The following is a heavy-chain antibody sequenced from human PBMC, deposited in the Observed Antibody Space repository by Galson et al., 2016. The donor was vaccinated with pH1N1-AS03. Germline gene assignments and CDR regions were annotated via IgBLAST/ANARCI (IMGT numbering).Heavy chain of an antibody. CDR2: ISYDENYK. CDR1: GFTFSTFG. J-gene: IGHJ4*02. D-gene: IGHD3-22*01. CDR3: AKDLEDYYESRGYFDY. Sequence: SLRLSCAASGFTFSTFGMHWVRQAPGKGLEWVAVISYDENYKYYADSLKGRFTISRDNSKNTLYLQMNSLRAEDTAVYYCAKDLEDYYESRGYFDYWGRGTLVTVSS. V-gene: IGHV3-30*18.